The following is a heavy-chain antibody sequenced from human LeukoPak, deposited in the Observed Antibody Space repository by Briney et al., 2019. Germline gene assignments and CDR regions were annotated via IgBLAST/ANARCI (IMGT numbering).Heavy chain of an antibody. CDR2: IYTSGST. D-gene: IGHD3-3*01. Sequence: SETLSLTCTVSGGSISSGSYYWSWIRQPAGKGLEWIGRIYTSGSTNYNPSLKSRVTISVDTSKNQFSLKLSSLTAADTAVYYCERVRITIFGVANWFDPWGQGTLVTVSS. CDR1: GGSISSGSYY. J-gene: IGHJ5*02. V-gene: IGHV4-61*02. CDR3: ERVRITIFGVANWFDP.